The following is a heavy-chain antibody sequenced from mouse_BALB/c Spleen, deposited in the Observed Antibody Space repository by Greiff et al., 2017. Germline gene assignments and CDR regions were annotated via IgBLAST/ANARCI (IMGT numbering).Heavy chain of an antibody. V-gene: IGHV5-12-2*01. D-gene: IGHD4-1*02. Sequence: EVMLVESGGGLVQPGGSLKLSCAASGFTFSSYTMSWVRQTPEKRLEWVAYISNGGGSTYYPDTVKGRFTISRDNAKNTLYLQMSSLKSEDTAMYYCARQVNWDPFAYWGQGTLVTVSA. J-gene: IGHJ3*01. CDR2: ISNGGGST. CDR1: GFTFSSYT. CDR3: ARQVNWDPFAY.